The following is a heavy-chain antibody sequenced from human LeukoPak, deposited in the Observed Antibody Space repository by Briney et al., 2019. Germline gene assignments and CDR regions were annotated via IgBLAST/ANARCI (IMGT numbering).Heavy chain of an antibody. J-gene: IGHJ4*02. Sequence: SETLSLTCTVSGGSISSGDYYWSWIRQPPGKGLEWIGYLYYSGSTYYNPSLKSRVTISVDTSKNQFSLRLSSVTAADTAVYYCARDSVSCGGDCYLFDYWGQGTLVTVSS. V-gene: IGHV4-30-4*01. CDR2: LYYSGST. D-gene: IGHD2-21*02. CDR1: GGSISSGDYY. CDR3: ARDSVSCGGDCYLFDY.